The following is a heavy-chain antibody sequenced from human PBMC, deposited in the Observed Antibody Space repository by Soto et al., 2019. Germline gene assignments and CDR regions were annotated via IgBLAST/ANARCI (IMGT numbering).Heavy chain of an antibody. CDR1: GGSISSYY. J-gene: IGHJ6*02. Sequence: SETLSLTCTVSGGSISSYYWSWIRQPPGQGLEWIGYIYYSGITNYNPSLKSRVTISVDTSKNQFSLKLSSVTAADTAVYYCARHKSNYYYGMDVWGQGTTVT. CDR2: IYYSGIT. V-gene: IGHV4-59*01. CDR3: ARHKSNYYYGMDV.